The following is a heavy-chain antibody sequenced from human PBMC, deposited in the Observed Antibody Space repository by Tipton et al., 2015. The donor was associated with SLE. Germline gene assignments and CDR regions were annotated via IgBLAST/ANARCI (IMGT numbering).Heavy chain of an antibody. D-gene: IGHD3-3*01. Sequence: TLSLTCAVYGGSISSSSSYYWAWIRQPPGKGVEWIGEINHRGSTNYNPSLKSRVTISVDTSKNQFSLKLRSVTAADTAVYYCAATYYDFWSELYWGQGSLVTVSS. J-gene: IGHJ4*02. CDR2: INHRGST. V-gene: IGHV4-34*01. CDR3: AATYYDFWSELY. CDR1: GGSISSSSSYY.